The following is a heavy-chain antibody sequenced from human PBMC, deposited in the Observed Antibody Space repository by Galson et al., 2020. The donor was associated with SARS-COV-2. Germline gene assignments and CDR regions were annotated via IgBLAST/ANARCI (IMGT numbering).Heavy chain of an antibody. CDR3: ARDEGIRGYNYGRLYYGMDV. V-gene: IGHV3-21*01. Sequence: NSGGSLRLSCAASGFPFSTYSMNWVRQAPGKGLEWVSSISTSSTYRYYADSVKGRFTISRDNVKKSLYLQMNSLRAEDTAVYYCARDEGIRGYNYGRLYYGMDVWGQGTTVTVSS. D-gene: IGHD5-18*01. CDR2: ISTSSTYR. CDR1: GFPFSTYS. J-gene: IGHJ6*02.